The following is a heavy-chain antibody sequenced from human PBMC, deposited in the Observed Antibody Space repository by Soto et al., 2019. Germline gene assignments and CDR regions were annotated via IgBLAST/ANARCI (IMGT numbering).Heavy chain of an antibody. CDR1: GASVSGTYW. CDR3: ARYNAASGTYYFDY. D-gene: IGHD6-13*01. CDR2: INHRGSA. V-gene: IGHV4-4*02. J-gene: IGHJ4*02. Sequence: PSETLSLTCAVSGASVSGTYWWSWVRQPPGKGPEWIGEINHRGSANYNPSLKSRVTISVDISKSQFSLRLTSVTAADTAVYYCARYNAASGTYYFDYWGQGARVTVSS.